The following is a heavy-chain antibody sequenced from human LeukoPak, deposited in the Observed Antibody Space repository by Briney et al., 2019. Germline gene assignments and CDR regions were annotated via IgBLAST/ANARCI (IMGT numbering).Heavy chain of an antibody. CDR2: IYPGDSDT. J-gene: IGHJ4*02. CDR3: ARRSGSFQGDYNFDY. CDR1: GYIFTSYW. V-gene: IGHV5-51*01. D-gene: IGHD1-26*01. Sequence: GESLKISCKGSGYIFTSYWIAWVRQMPGKGLEWMGIIYPGDSDTRYSPSFQGQVTISADKSISTAYLQWSSLKASDTAMYYCARRSGSFQGDYNFDYWGQGTLVTVS.